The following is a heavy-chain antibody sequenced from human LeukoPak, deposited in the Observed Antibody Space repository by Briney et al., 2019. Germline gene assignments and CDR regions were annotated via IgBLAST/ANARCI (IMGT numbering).Heavy chain of an antibody. CDR1: GYSISSGYY. D-gene: IGHD5-12*01. Sequence: SETLSLTCTVSGYSISSGYYWGWIRQPPGKGLEWIGSIYHSGSTYYNPSLKSRVTISVDTSKNQFSLKLSSVTAADTAVYYCARVGCIVATIRPDDYYYYMDVWGKGTTVTVSS. CDR3: ARVGCIVATIRPDDYYYYMDV. CDR2: IYHSGST. J-gene: IGHJ6*03. V-gene: IGHV4-38-2*02.